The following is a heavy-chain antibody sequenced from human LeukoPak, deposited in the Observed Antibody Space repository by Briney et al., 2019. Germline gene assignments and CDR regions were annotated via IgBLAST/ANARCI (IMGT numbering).Heavy chain of an antibody. D-gene: IGHD3-3*01. J-gene: IGHJ5*02. CDR2: MNPKMVNT. CDR3: ARGQNTAKHRYGLQSGYYPRFDP. CDR1: GYTFTSYD. V-gene: IGHV1-8*01. Sequence: ASVKVSCKASGYTFTSYDINWVRQATEQGLKWMEWMNPKMVNTGYAQKFQGRVTMTRNTSISTAYMELSSLRPEDTAVYYCARGQNTAKHRYGLQSGYYPRFDPWGQGTLVTVSS.